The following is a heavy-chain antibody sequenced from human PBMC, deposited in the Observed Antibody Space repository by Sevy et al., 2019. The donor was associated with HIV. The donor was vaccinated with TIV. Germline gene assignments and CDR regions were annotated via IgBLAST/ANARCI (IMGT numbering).Heavy chain of an antibody. V-gene: IGHV3-53*01. CDR1: GFTVSSNY. CDR2: IYSGGST. J-gene: IGHJ3*02. Sequence: GGSLRLSCAASGFTVSSNYMSWVRQAPGKGLEWVSVIYSGGSTYYADSVKGRFTISRDNSKNTLYLQMNSLRAEDTAAYYCARVEGRINHAFDIWGQGTMVTVSS. CDR3: ARVEGRINHAFDI.